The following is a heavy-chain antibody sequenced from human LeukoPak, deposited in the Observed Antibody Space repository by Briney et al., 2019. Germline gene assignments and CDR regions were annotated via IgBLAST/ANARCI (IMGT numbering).Heavy chain of an antibody. Sequence: GGSLRLSCGASGFTFSRYTMNWVRQAPGKGLEWVASISTSSIYKYYGDPVKGRFTISRDNSRNSAYLQMDSLRAEDTAVYYCARAPVIFGSGTQDAFDIWGQGTMVTVSS. D-gene: IGHD3-10*01. CDR3: ARAPVIFGSGTQDAFDI. J-gene: IGHJ3*02. CDR2: ISTSSIYK. V-gene: IGHV3-21*01. CDR1: GFTFSRYT.